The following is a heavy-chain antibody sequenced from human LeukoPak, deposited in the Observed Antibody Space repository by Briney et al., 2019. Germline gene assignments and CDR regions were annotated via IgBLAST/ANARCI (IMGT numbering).Heavy chain of an antibody. V-gene: IGHV4-59*01. CDR1: GGSITNYY. CDR2: IHYSGST. J-gene: IGHJ6*03. CDR3: ARASVTYYYYYYMDV. D-gene: IGHD4-11*01. Sequence: KPSETLSLTCTVPGGSITNYYWTWIRQPPGKGLEWIGYIHYSGSTNYNPSLKSRVTISVDTSKNQFSLKLSSVTAADTAVYYCARASVTYYYYYYMDVWGKGTTVTVSS.